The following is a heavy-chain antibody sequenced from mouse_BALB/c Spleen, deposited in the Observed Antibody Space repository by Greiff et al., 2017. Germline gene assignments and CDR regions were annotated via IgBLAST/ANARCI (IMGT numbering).Heavy chain of an antibody. D-gene: IGHD2-4*01. CDR2: ISSGGSYT. J-gene: IGHJ4*01. Sequence: EVMLVESGGGLVKPGGSLKLSCAASGFTFSSYAMSWVRQTPEKRLEWVATISSGGSYTYYPDSVKGRFTISRDNAKNTLYLQMSSLRSEDTAMYYCARRGITPYYYAMDYWGQGTSVTVSS. V-gene: IGHV5-9-1*01. CDR1: GFTFSSYA. CDR3: ARRGITPYYYAMDY.